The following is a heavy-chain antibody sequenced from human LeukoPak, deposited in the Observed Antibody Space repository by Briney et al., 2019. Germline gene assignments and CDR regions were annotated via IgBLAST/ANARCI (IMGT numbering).Heavy chain of an antibody. CDR2: ISYDGSDK. J-gene: IGHJ4*02. V-gene: IGHV3-30*18. D-gene: IGHD3-10*02. Sequence: GGSLRLSCAASGSTFNDYGMHWVRQAPGKGLEWVAVISYDGSDKYYADSVKGRFTISRDNSKNTLYLQVNSLRTEDTAVYYCAKVAATLFGFYDFWGQGTLVTVSS. CDR3: AKVAATLFGFYDF. CDR1: GSTFNDYG.